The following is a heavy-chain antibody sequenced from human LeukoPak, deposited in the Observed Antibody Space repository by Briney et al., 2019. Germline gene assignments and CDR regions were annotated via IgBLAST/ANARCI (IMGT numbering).Heavy chain of an antibody. CDR3: ARAAQGRSESEMSYWY. CDR2: IYYSGST. Sequence: SETLSLTCTVSGGSISSSSYYWGWIRQPPGKGLEWIGSIYYSGSTYYNPSLKSRVTISVGTSKNQFSLKLSSVTAADTAVYYCARAAQGRSESEMSYWYWGQGTLVTVSS. D-gene: IGHD3-10*01. J-gene: IGHJ4*02. CDR1: GGSISSSSYY. V-gene: IGHV4-39*07.